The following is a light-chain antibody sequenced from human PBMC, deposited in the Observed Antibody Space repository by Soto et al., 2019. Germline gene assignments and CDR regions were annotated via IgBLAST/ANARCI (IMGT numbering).Light chain of an antibody. CDR3: GTWDSSLRGVV. V-gene: IGLV1-51*01. CDR2: DNN. Sequence: QSVLTQPPSVSAAPGQKVTISCSGSSSNIGNNYVSWYQQLPGTAPKLLIYDNNKRPSGIPDRFSGSKSGTSATLGITGLQTGDEADYYCGTWDSSLRGVVFGGGTKLTVL. CDR1: SSNIGNNY. J-gene: IGLJ2*01.